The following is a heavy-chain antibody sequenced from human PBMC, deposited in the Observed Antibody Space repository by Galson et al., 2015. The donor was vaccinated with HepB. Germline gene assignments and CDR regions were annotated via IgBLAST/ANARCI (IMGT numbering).Heavy chain of an antibody. Sequence: SLRLSCAASGFTVSSTHMNWVRQAPGKGLEWVSGVSVNGGSTYYADSVKGRFTISRDNSRNTLYLQMNSLRAEDTAVDYCAKDSWRSYNYYYDHGMDVGGQGTSVTFSS. CDR2: VSVNGGST. V-gene: IGHV3-23*01. D-gene: IGHD3-16*01. CDR1: GFTVSSTH. CDR3: AKDSWRSYNYYYDHGMDV. J-gene: IGHJ6*02.